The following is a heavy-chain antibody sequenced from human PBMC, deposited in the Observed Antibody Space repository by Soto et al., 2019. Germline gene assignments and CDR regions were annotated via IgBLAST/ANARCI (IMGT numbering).Heavy chain of an antibody. CDR1: GFTFSSYG. CDR3: AIAAGYSGSYLFDV. D-gene: IGHD1-26*01. Sequence: GGSLRLSCAASGFTFSSYGMHWVRQAPGKGLEWVAVLWYDGSNKYYADSVKGRFTISRDNSKNTLYLQMNSLRAEDTAVYYCAIAAGYSGSYLFDVWGQGTLVTVSS. J-gene: IGHJ4*02. CDR2: LWYDGSNK. V-gene: IGHV3-33*01.